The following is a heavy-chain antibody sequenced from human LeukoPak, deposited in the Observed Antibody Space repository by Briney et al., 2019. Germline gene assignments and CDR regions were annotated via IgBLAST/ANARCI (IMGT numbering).Heavy chain of an antibody. CDR3: AKQNRTVTHGVDY. Sequence: SETLSLTCTVSGGSISSYYWSWIRQPPGKGLEWIGYIYYSGSTNYNPSLKSRVTISVDTSKNQFSLKLSSVTAADTAVYYCAKQNRTVTHGVDYWGQGTLVTVSS. CDR1: GGSISSYY. D-gene: IGHD4-17*01. CDR2: IYYSGST. V-gene: IGHV4-59*01. J-gene: IGHJ4*02.